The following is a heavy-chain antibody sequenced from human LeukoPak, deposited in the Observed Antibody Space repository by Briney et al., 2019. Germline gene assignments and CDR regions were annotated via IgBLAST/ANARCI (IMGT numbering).Heavy chain of an antibody. Sequence: PSETLSLTCTVSGGSITNYYWSWIRQPAGKGLGWIGRIYTSGSTNYNPSLKSRVTMSVDTSKNQFSLKLSSVTAADTAVYYCARGQYDSSGYCLDYWGQGTLVTVSS. V-gene: IGHV4-4*07. CDR2: IYTSGST. J-gene: IGHJ4*02. CDR1: GGSITNYY. CDR3: ARGQYDSSGYCLDY. D-gene: IGHD3-22*01.